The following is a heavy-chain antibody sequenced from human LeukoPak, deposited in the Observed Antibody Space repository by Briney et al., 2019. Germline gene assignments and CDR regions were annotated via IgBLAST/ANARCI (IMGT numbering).Heavy chain of an antibody. D-gene: IGHD3-10*01. CDR2: LDPEDGET. J-gene: IGHJ4*02. Sequence: ASVKVSCKVSGYTLTELSMHWVRQAPGKGLEWMGGLDPEDGETIYAQKFQGRVTMTEDTSTDTAYMELSRLRSDDTAVYYCARDSGERGSGSYLIAYWGQGTLVTVSS. CDR1: GYTLTELS. V-gene: IGHV1-24*01. CDR3: ARDSGERGSGSYLIAY.